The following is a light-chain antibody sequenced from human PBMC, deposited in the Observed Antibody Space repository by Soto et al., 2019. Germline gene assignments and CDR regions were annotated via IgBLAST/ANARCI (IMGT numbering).Light chain of an antibody. V-gene: IGLV2-8*01. Sequence: QSALTQPPSASGSPGQSVTISCTGTSSDVGGYNYVSWYQQHPGKAPKLMFYEVTKRPSGAPDRFSGSKSGNTASLTVSGLQAEDEADYYCISYAGSNNLVFGGGTKLTVL. CDR3: ISYAGSNNLV. J-gene: IGLJ3*02. CDR1: SSDVGGYNY. CDR2: EVT.